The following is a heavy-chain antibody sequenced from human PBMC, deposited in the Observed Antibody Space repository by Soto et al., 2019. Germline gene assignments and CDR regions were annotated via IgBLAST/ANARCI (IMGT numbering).Heavy chain of an antibody. D-gene: IGHD1-26*01. Sequence: EVQLLESGGGLVQPGGSLRLSCAASGFTFSNYVMSWVRQAPGKGLEWVSAISGSGGTTYYADSVKGRFTIARDNSKNRLYLQMSSLRAEDTAVYYCANDRMSIVGATSHAFDIWGQGTMVTVSS. CDR1: GFTFSNYV. CDR2: ISGSGGTT. V-gene: IGHV3-23*01. J-gene: IGHJ3*02. CDR3: ANDRMSIVGATSHAFDI.